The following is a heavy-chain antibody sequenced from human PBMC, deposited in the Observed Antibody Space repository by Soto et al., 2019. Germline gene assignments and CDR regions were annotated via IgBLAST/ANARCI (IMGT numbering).Heavy chain of an antibody. CDR2: IKSKTDGGTR. CDR1: GFTFSNAW. V-gene: IGHV3-15*01. Sequence: GGSLRLSGAASGFTFSNAWTSWVRQAPGKGLASVGRIKSKTDGGTRDYAAPVKGRFTISRDGAKNTLYLQMNSLKTEDTAVYYCTTEIVLVPAAPEEVFNICGEGTMVTV. J-gene: IGHJ3*02. CDR3: TTEIVLVPAAPEEVFNI. D-gene: IGHD2-2*01.